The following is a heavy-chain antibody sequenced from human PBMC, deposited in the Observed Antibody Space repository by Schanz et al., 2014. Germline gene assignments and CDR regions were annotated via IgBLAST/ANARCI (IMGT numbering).Heavy chain of an antibody. Sequence: EVQLLESGGGLVQPGGSLRLSCLASGFAFSSYGMNWLRQAPGKGLEWVSAISGRDGSTYYADSVRGRFTISRDNAENTLFLQMNSLRAEDTAVYYCARKVVATIGGYYDNWGQGTLVIVSS. V-gene: IGHV3-23*01. D-gene: IGHD5-12*01. CDR1: GFAFSSYG. J-gene: IGHJ4*02. CDR3: ARKVVATIGGYYDN. CDR2: ISGRDGST.